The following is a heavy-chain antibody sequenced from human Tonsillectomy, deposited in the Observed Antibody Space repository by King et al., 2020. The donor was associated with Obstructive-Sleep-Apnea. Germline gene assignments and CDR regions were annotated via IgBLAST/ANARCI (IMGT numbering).Heavy chain of an antibody. CDR3: ARRKFYYDSSGPPGDY. CDR1: GGSISSFY. D-gene: IGHD3-22*01. J-gene: IGHJ4*02. CDR2: IYYSGST. V-gene: IGHV4-59*01. Sequence: QLQESGPGLVKPSETLSLTCTVSGGSISSFYWNWIRQPPGKGLEWIGYIYYSGSTNYNPSLKSRVTISVDTSKNQFSLRLTSVTAADTAVYYCARRKFYYDSSGPPGDYWGQGPLVTVSS.